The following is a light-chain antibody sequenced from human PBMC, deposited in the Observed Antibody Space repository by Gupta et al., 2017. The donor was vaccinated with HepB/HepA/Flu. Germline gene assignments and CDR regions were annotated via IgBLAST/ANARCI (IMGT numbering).Light chain of an antibody. V-gene: IGLV1-40*01. CDR1: SPNIGAGYD. CDR3: HSHDNSLNTFSV. J-gene: IGLJ1*01. Sequence: QSVLTQPPSGSEAPGQRVTISCTWSSPNIGAGYDVHWYQQLPGTAPKLLIYDNNNRPSGVPDRFSGSKSGTSASLAITGLQAEDEAIYYCHSHDNSLNTFSVFGTGTQVTVL. CDR2: DNN.